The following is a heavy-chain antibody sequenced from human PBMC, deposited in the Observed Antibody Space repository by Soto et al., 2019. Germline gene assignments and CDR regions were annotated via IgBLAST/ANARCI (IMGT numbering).Heavy chain of an antibody. Sequence: QVQLQESGPGLVKPSQTLSLTCTVSGGSISGGVYYWSWIRQPPGKGLEWIGYIFDSGSTYYNPSIKRRVTISVDTSKNQSPLRLSSVTAADTAVYYCAIEIIPLTTAWYFDLWGRGTLVTVSS. V-gene: IGHV4-30-4*01. CDR1: GGSISGGVYY. J-gene: IGHJ2*01. D-gene: IGHD4-17*01. CDR2: IFDSGST. CDR3: AIEIIPLTTAWYFDL.